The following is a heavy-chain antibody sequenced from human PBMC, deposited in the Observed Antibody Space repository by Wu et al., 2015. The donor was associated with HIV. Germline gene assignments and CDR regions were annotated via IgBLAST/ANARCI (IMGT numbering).Heavy chain of an antibody. J-gene: IGHJ4*02. CDR1: GYTFTDYF. CDR2: INPNSGGT. Sequence: QVQLVQSGAEVKKPGASVKVSCKASGYTFTDYFIHWVRQAPGQGLEWMGWINPNSGGTNCAQKFQDRVNMTRDTSISTVYMELSGLRYDDTAIYYCARVMFRGGIDDFDHWGQGTLVTVSS. CDR3: ARVMFRGGIDDFDH. V-gene: IGHV1-2*02. D-gene: IGHD3-10*01.